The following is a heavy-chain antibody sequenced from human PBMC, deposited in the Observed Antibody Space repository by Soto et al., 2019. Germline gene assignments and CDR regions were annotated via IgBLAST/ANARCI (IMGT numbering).Heavy chain of an antibody. J-gene: IGHJ4*02. Sequence: RASVKVSCKASGYSFTTYYMHWVRQAPGQGLEWMGIINPSGGRTIYAQKFQGRVTMTSDTSTSTVYMELSSLRSDDTAVYYCARDYAGNSGDFDYWGQGTLVTVSS. D-gene: IGHD6-13*01. CDR1: GYSFTTYY. V-gene: IGHV1-46*01. CDR3: ARDYAGNSGDFDY. CDR2: INPSGGRT.